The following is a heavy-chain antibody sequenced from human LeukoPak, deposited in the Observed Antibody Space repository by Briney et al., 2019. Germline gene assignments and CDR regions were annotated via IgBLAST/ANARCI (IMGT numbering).Heavy chain of an antibody. CDR3: ASYYDILTCRYGMDV. CDR2: IKQDGSEK. D-gene: IGHD3-9*01. Sequence: GGSLRLSCAASGFTFSSYWMSWVRQAPGKGLEWVPYIKQDGSEKFYVDSVKGRFTISRDNAKNSLYLQMNSLRAEDTALYYCASYYDILTCRYGMDVWGQGTTVTVSS. V-gene: IGHV3-7*02. J-gene: IGHJ6*02. CDR1: GFTFSSYW.